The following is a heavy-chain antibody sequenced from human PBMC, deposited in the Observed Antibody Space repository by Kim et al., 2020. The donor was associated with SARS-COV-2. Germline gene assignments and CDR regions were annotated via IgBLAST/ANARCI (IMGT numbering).Heavy chain of an antibody. CDR2: ISGDGGST. V-gene: IGHV3-43*02. CDR3: AKRKGVGYCSGGSCYGGFGSGMDV. Sequence: GGSLRLSCAASGFTFDDYAMHWVRQAPGKGLEWVSLISGDGGSTYYADSVKGRFTISRDNSKNSLYLQMNSLRTEDTALYYCAKRKGVGYCSGGSCYGGFGSGMDVWGQGTTVTVSS. D-gene: IGHD2-15*01. J-gene: IGHJ6*02. CDR1: GFTFDDYA.